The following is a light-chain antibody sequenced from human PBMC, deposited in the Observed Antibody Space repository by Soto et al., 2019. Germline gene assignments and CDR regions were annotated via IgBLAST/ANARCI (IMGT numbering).Light chain of an antibody. CDR3: QHRSSWPGD. Sequence: EVVLTQSPDTLSLSPGERATLSCRASQSVSSFLAWYQQKPGQAPRLLIYDASNRATGIPARFSGSGSGTDFTLTISSLEPEDFAVYYCQHRSSWPGDLGPGTKVDSK. J-gene: IGKJ3*01. CDR1: QSVSSF. CDR2: DAS. V-gene: IGKV3-11*01.